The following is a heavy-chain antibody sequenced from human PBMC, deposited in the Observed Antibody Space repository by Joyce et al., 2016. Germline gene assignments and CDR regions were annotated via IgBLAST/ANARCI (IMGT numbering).Heavy chain of an antibody. J-gene: IGHJ5*02. V-gene: IGHV4-4*02. D-gene: IGHD3-16*01. Sequence: QVQLQESGPGQVKPSGTLSLTCSVSGGNISGSNWWSWVRQPPGKGLEWLGEIFHSGNTIYNPSLKSRVTITVDKSKNQFFLNLTSVTAADTALYYCARGKFFGPIGNWFDPWGQGTLVIVSS. CDR3: ARGKFFGPIGNWFDP. CDR1: GGNISGSNW. CDR2: IFHSGNT.